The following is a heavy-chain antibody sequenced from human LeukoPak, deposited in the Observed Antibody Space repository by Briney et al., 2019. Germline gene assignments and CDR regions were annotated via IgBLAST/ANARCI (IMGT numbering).Heavy chain of an antibody. Sequence: GGSLRLSCAASGFTVSSNYMSWVRQAPGKGLEWVSVIYSGGSTYYADSVKGRFTISRDNSKNTLYLQMNSLRAEDTAVYYCARDRISSSWYPVDCFDYWGQGTLVTVSS. CDR1: GFTVSSNY. J-gene: IGHJ4*02. D-gene: IGHD6-13*01. CDR3: ARDRISSSWYPVDCFDY. CDR2: IYSGGST. V-gene: IGHV3-66*01.